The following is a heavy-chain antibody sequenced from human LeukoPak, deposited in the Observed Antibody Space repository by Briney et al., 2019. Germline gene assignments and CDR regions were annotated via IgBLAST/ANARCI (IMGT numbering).Heavy chain of an antibody. V-gene: IGHV3-21*01. D-gene: IGHD3-3*01. CDR1: EFTFSSYT. J-gene: IGHJ4*02. CDR3: AKDARIFGVINYFDS. CDR2: VSSSSSYI. Sequence: PGGSLRLSCAASEFTFSSYTMHWVRQAPGTGLEWVSSVSSSSSYIYYADSVKGRFTISRDNAKKSVFLEMNSLRVDDTAIYYCAKDARIFGVINYFDSWGQGTLVTVSS.